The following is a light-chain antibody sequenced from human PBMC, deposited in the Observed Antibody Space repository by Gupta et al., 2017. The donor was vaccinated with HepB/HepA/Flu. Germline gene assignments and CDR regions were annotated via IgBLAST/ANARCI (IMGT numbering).Light chain of an antibody. CDR1: RHVGSNY. Sequence: EIVLTQSPGTLSLSPGERATLSCRASRHVGSNYFAWYQQNPGQSPRLLIYGASTRATGVPDRFSGSGSGTEFNLTISRLEHEDLAVYYCQKYGGSPGTFGQGTKVEIK. CDR2: GAS. V-gene: IGKV3-20*01. CDR3: QKYGGSPGT. J-gene: IGKJ1*01.